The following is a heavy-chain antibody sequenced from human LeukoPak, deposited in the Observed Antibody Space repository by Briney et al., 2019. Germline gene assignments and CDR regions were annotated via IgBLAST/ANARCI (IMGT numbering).Heavy chain of an antibody. CDR3: ARDRGYDSSGYHDY. D-gene: IGHD3-22*01. Sequence: GGSLRLSCAASGFTFSSYWMSWVRQAPGKGLKWVANIKQDGSEKYYVDSVKGRFTISRDNAKNSLYLQMNSLRAEDTAVYYCARDRGYDSSGYHDYWGQGTLVTVSS. V-gene: IGHV3-7*01. CDR2: IKQDGSEK. J-gene: IGHJ4*02. CDR1: GFTFSSYW.